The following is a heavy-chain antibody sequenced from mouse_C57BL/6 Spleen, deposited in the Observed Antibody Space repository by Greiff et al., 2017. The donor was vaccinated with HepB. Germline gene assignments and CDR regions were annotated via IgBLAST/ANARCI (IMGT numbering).Heavy chain of an antibody. V-gene: IGHV14-1*01. Sequence: EVKLVESGAELVRPGASVKLSCTASGFNIKDYYMHWVKQRPEQGLEWIGRIDPEDGDTEYAPKFQGKATMTADTSSNTAYLQLSSLTSEDTAVYYCTSYYYGSSYFDYWGQGTTLTVSS. CDR2: IDPEDGDT. CDR3: TSYYYGSSYFDY. J-gene: IGHJ2*01. D-gene: IGHD1-1*01. CDR1: GFNIKDYY.